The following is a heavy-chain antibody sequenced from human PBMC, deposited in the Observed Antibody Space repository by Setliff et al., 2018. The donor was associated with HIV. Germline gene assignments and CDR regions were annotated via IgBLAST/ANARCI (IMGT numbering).Heavy chain of an antibody. CDR2: IIHSGST. J-gene: IGHJ4*02. D-gene: IGHD5-12*01. Sequence: SETLSLTCTVSGASSSGYYWSWIRQPPGKGLEWIGEIIHSGSTNYNPSLKSRVTISVDTSKNQFSLKLSSVTAADTAVYYCARRSGFALDYWGQGTLVTVSS. CDR3: ARRSGFALDY. V-gene: IGHV4-34*12. CDR1: GASSSGYY.